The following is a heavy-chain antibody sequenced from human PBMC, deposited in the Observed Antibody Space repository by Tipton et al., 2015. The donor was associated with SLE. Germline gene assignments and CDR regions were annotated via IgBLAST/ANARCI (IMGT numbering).Heavy chain of an antibody. J-gene: IGHJ4*02. CDR1: GGSVNSGCYF. V-gene: IGHV4-31*03. CDR2: IYYTGST. CDR3: ASLRRGYSYAYIDY. Sequence: TLSLTCTVSGGSVNSGCYFWSWIRQPPGKGLEWIAYIYYTGSTYYNPSLKSRVTMSVDTSKNQFSPKLSSVAAADTAVYYCASLRRGYSYAYIDYWGQGTLVTVSS. D-gene: IGHD5-18*01.